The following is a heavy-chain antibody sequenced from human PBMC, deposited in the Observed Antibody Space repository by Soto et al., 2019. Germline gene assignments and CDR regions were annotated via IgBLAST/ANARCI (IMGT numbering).Heavy chain of an antibody. CDR1: GGSISSGDYY. J-gene: IGHJ5*02. CDR3: ATGRPDGRRLYP. V-gene: IGHV4-30-4*01. CDR2: IEYSGGT. Sequence: QVQLQESGPGLVKPSQTLSLTCTVSGGSISSGDYYWSGIRQPPGNVLEWIGYIEYSGGTYYTPSLNTLVTLSVDTSTTQFSLKLRSVTAPDTAVYYCATGRPDGRRLYPWGKGTLVTVSS. D-gene: IGHD6-6*01.